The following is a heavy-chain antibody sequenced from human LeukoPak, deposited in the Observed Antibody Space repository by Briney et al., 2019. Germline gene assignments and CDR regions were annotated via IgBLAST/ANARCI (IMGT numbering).Heavy chain of an antibody. CDR3: ARGGSSWYPYFDY. Sequence: SETLSLTCTVSDGSISSNSYYWGWIRQPPGKGLEWIANIYYSGNTYYNPSLKSRVTISVDTSKNQFSLKLRSVTAADTAVYYCARGGSSWYPYFDYWGQGTLVTVSS. CDR1: DGSISSNSYY. V-gene: IGHV4-39*07. CDR2: IYYSGNT. J-gene: IGHJ4*02. D-gene: IGHD6-13*01.